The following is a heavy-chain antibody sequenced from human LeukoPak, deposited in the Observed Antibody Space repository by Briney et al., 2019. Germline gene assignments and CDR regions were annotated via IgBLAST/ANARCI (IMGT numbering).Heavy chain of an antibody. V-gene: IGHV1-2*02. CDR2: INPNSGGT. J-gene: IGHJ6*04. CDR1: GYTFTSYG. D-gene: IGHD3-9*01. Sequence: ASVKVSCKASGYTFTSYGISWVRQAPGQGLERMGWINPNSGGTNYAQKFQGRVTMTRDTSISTAYMELSRLRSDDTAVYYCARDLSLRYPDVWGKGATVTISS. CDR3: ARDLSLRYPDV.